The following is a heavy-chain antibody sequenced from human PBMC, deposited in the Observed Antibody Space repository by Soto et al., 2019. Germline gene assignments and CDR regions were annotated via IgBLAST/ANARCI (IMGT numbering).Heavy chain of an antibody. CDR1: GYSFTSYW. Sequence: GESLKISCKGSGYSFTSYWIGWVRQMPGKGLEWMGIIYPGDSDTRYSPSFQGQVTISADKSISTAYLQWSSLKASDTAMYYCARSGCSGGSCYYHYGMDVWGQGTTVTVSS. D-gene: IGHD2-15*01. CDR3: ARSGCSGGSCYYHYGMDV. CDR2: IYPGDSDT. J-gene: IGHJ6*02. V-gene: IGHV5-51*01.